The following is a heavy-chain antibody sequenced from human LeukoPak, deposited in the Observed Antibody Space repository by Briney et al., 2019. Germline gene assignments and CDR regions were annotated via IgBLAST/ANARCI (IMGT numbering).Heavy chain of an antibody. CDR1: GYTFTGYY. D-gene: IGHD2/OR15-2a*01. J-gene: IGHJ6*03. CDR3: ARDKGSTTYYYYMDV. CDR2: INPNSGGT. Sequence: ASVKVSCKASGYTFTGYYMHWVRHAPRQRLEWMGWINPNSGGTNYAQKFQGRVTMTRDTSISTAYMELSRLRSDDTAVYFCARDKGSTTYYYYMDVWGKGTTVTVSS. V-gene: IGHV1-2*02.